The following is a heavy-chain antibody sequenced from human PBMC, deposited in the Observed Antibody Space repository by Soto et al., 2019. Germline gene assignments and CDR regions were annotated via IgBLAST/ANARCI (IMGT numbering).Heavy chain of an antibody. J-gene: IGHJ4*02. CDR2: IHPGGGGS. CDR1: GYTFTSNG. V-gene: IGHV1-46*01. D-gene: IGHD2-21*02. Sequence: AASVKVSCKASGYTFTSNGISWVRQAPGQGPEWMGMIHPGGGGSTYAQKFLGRVTMTMDSSTSTVFMELTSLRSADTAVYYCARGGYIAGVTDSFEYWGQGTLVTVSS. CDR3: ARGGYIAGVTDSFEY.